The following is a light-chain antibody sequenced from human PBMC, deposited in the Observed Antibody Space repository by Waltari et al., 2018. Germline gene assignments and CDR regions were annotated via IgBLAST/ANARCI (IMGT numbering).Light chain of an antibody. CDR3: QSYDSSNRGV. Sequence: NFMLTQPHSVSESPGKTVTISCTRSSGSIASHYVQWYQQRPGSSPPTVIYEDNQRPSGVPDRFSGSIDSSSNSASLTISGLKTEDEADYYCQSYDSSNRGVFGGGTKLTVL. CDR2: EDN. J-gene: IGLJ2*01. CDR1: SGSIASHY. V-gene: IGLV6-57*01.